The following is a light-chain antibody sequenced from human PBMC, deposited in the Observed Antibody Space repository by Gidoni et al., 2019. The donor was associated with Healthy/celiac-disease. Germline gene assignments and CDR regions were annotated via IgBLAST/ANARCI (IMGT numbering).Light chain of an antibody. J-gene: IGKJ1*01. CDR3: QQYFTTPPT. CDR2: WAS. CDR1: HSLSYSSDNKNF. Sequence: DIVLTPSPDSLALSRGATATINCTSSHSLSYSSDNKNFLAWYQQRPGQPPRLLVYWASTRKSGVPDRFSGSGSGTEFTLTISSLQAEDAAVYYCQQYFTTPPTFGHGTKVEV. V-gene: IGKV4-1*01.